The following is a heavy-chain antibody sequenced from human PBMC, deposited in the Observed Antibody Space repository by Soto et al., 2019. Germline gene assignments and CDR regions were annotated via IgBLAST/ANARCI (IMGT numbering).Heavy chain of an antibody. CDR3: ARDGYSSSPTEGYYYYGMDV. CDR1: GFTFSDYY. V-gene: IGHV3-11*01. Sequence: GGSLILSCAASGFTFSDYYMSWIRQAPGKGLEWVSYISSSGSTIYYADSVKGRFTISRDNAKNSLYLQMNSLRAEDTAVYYCARDGYSSSPTEGYYYYGMDVWGQGNTVTVYS. CDR2: ISSSGSTI. J-gene: IGHJ6*02. D-gene: IGHD6-6*01.